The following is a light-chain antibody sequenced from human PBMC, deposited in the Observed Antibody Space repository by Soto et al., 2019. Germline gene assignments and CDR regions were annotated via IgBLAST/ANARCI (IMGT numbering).Light chain of an antibody. J-gene: IGLJ3*02. CDR2: GNS. CDR1: SSNIGAGYD. CDR3: QSYDSSLVVG. V-gene: IGLV1-40*01. Sequence: QLVLTQPPSVSGAPGQRVTISCTGSSSNIGAGYDVHWYQQLPGTAPKLLIYGNSKRPSGVPDRFSGSKSGTSASLAITGLQAEDEADYYCQSYDSSLVVGFGGGTKLTVL.